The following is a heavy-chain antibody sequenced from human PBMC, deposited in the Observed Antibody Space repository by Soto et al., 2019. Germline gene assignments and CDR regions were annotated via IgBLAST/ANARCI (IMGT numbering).Heavy chain of an antibody. Sequence: ASVKVSCKASGYTFTSYAMHWVRQAPGQRLEWMGWINAGNGNTKYSQKFQGRVTITRDTSASTAYMELSSLRAEDTAVYYCARDPSYYGMDVWGQGTKVTVSS. CDR3: ARDPSYYGMDV. J-gene: IGHJ6*02. CDR1: GYTFTSYA. V-gene: IGHV1-3*01. CDR2: INAGNGNT.